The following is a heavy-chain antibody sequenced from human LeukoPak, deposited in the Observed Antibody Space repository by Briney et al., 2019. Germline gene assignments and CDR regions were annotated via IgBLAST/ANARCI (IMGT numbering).Heavy chain of an antibody. CDR2: IRQDESER. J-gene: IGHJ3*02. D-gene: IGHD3-22*01. CDR1: GFSFSSYW. Sequence: GGSLRLSCEASGFSFSSYWMTWVRQPPGKGPEWVANIRQDESERYSADSVKGRFTISRDNSKNTLSLQMNSLRAEDTAVYYCAKDLRGSSYYYDSSGYSPDAFDIWGQGTMVTVSS. CDR3: AKDLRGSSYYYDSSGYSPDAFDI. V-gene: IGHV3-7*01.